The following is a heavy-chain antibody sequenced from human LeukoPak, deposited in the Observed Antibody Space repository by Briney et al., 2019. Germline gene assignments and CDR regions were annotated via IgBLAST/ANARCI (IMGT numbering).Heavy chain of an antibody. CDR2: ISGSGGST. J-gene: IGHJ4*02. Sequence: GGSLRLSCAASGFTFSSCAMSWVRQAPGKGLEWVSAISGSGGSTYYANSVKGRFTISRDNSKNTLYLQMNSLRAEDTAVYYCAKGPITIFGVVTRIFDYWGQGTLVTVSS. D-gene: IGHD3-3*01. CDR1: GFTFSSCA. V-gene: IGHV3-23*01. CDR3: AKGPITIFGVVTRIFDY.